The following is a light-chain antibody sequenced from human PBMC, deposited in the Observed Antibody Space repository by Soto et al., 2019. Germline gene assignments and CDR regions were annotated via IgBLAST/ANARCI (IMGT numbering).Light chain of an antibody. CDR2: GTS. Sequence: EIVMTQSPASLSVSPGERATLSCRASHNVGSHLDGYQQKPGQPPRLLIYGTSSRANGVLGRFSGSGSGTDFAITITSLQSEDFAVYYCQQYNDWSPLPVGGGTKVEIK. CDR3: QQYNDWSPLP. V-gene: IGKV3-15*01. J-gene: IGKJ4*02. CDR1: HNVGSH.